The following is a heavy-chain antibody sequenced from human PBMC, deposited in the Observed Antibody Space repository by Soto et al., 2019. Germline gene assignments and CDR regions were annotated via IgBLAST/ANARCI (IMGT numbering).Heavy chain of an antibody. D-gene: IGHD3-16*01. CDR1: GFTFSSYG. Sequence: PGGSLRLSCAASGFTFSSYGMHWVRQAPGKGLEWVAVIWYDGSNKYYADSVKGRFTISRDNSKNTLYLQMNSLRAEDTALYYCARERGENARGYGMDVWGQGTTVTVSS. CDR2: IWYDGSNK. CDR3: ARERGENARGYGMDV. J-gene: IGHJ6*02. V-gene: IGHV3-33*01.